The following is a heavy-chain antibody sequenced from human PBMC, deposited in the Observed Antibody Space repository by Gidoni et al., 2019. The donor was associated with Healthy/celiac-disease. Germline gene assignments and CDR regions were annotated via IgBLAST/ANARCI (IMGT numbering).Heavy chain of an antibody. Sequence: QVQLVQSGAEVKKPGSSVKVSCKASGGTFSSYAISWVRQAPGQGLEWMGRIIPILGIANYAQKFQGRVTITADKSTSTAYMELSSLRSEDTAVYYCARDVYDNYYYYDMDVWGKGTTVTVSS. V-gene: IGHV1-69*04. CDR2: IIPILGIA. D-gene: IGHD3-9*01. CDR3: ARDVYDNYYYYDMDV. J-gene: IGHJ6*03. CDR1: GGTFSSYA.